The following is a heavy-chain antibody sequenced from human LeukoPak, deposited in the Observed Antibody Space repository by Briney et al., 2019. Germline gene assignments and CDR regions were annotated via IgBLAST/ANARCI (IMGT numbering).Heavy chain of an antibody. D-gene: IGHD6-6*01. CDR2: IYYSGTT. CDR1: GGSISSRTYY. J-gene: IGHJ6*03. CDR3: ARDFSSSSTVYYYYYMDV. Sequence: SETLSLTCTVSGGSISSRTYYWGWIRQPPGKGLEWIGTIYYSGTTYYNPSLKSRVTISLDTSKNQFSLKLSSVTAADTAIYYCARDFSSSSTVYYYYYMDVWGKGTTVTISS. V-gene: IGHV4-39*07.